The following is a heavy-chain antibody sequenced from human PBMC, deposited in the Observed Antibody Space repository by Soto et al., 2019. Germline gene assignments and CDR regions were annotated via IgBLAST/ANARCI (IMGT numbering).Heavy chain of an antibody. Sequence: QVQLVQSGAEVKKPGASVKVSCKASGYTFTDYYMHWVRQAPGQGLEWMGWINPNSGGTNYAQKFQGRVTMTRDTSISTAYMELSRLRSDDTAVYYCAREDFGVVIPYYYGMDVWGQGTTVTVSS. CDR2: INPNSGGT. V-gene: IGHV1-2*02. J-gene: IGHJ6*02. CDR1: GYTFTDYY. CDR3: AREDFGVVIPYYYGMDV. D-gene: IGHD3-3*01.